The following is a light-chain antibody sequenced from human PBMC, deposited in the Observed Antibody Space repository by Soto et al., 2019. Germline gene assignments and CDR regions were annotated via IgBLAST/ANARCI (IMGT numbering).Light chain of an antibody. CDR3: QQYNNWPPWT. CDR1: RSVSSN. V-gene: IGKV3-15*01. J-gene: IGKJ1*01. CDR2: GAS. Sequence: EIVMTQSPATLSVSPGERATLSCRASRSVSSNLAWSQQNPARAPGLFIYGASTRATGIPARFSGSGSGTEFTLTISSLQSEDFAVYYCQQYNNWPPWTFGQGTKVEIK.